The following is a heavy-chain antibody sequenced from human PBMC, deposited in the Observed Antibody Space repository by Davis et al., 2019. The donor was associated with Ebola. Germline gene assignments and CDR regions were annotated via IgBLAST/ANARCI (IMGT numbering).Heavy chain of an antibody. D-gene: IGHD1-26*01. CDR2: IYYSGST. Sequence: SETLSLTCTVSGGSISSYYWSWIRQPPGKGLEWIGYIYYSGSTNYNPSFKSRVTISVDTSKNQFSLKLSSVTAADTAVYYCARGVGAHVRFDPWGQGTLVTVSS. J-gene: IGHJ5*02. CDR1: GGSISSYY. V-gene: IGHV4-59*12. CDR3: ARGVGAHVRFDP.